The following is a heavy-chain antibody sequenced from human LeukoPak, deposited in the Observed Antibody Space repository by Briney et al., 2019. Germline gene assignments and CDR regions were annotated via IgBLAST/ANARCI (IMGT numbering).Heavy chain of an antibody. J-gene: IGHJ6*03. CDR2: IIPIFGTA. Sequence: ASVKVSCKASGGTFSSYAISWVRQAPGQGLEWMGGIIPIFGTANYAQKFQGRVTITTDESTSTAYMELSSLRSEDTAVYYCARVVVIASYYYYMDVWGKGTTVTVSS. CDR1: GGTFSSYA. V-gene: IGHV1-69*05. D-gene: IGHD2-21*01. CDR3: ARVVVIASYYYYMDV.